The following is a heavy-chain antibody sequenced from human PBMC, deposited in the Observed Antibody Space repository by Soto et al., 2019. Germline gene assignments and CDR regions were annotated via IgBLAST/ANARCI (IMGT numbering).Heavy chain of an antibody. CDR2: IYSGGST. J-gene: IGHJ4*02. CDR3: ARDGGIAAAGTAFDY. V-gene: IGHV3-53*01. CDR1: GFTVSSNY. D-gene: IGHD6-13*01. Sequence: GGSLRLSCAASGFTVSSNYMSWVRQAPGKGLEWVSVIYSGGSTYYADSVKGRFTISRDNSKNTLYLQMNSLRAEDTAVYYCARDGGIAAAGTAFDYWGQGTLVTVSS.